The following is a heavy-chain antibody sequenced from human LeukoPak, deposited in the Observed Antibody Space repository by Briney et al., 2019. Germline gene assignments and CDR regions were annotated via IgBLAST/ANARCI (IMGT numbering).Heavy chain of an antibody. Sequence: SGGSLRLSCTASGFTFGDYAMSWVRQAPGKGLEWGGFIRSKAYGGTTEYAASVKGRFTISRDDSKSIAYLQMNSLKTEDTAVYYCTRGGYCSSTSCYDYYGMDVWGKGTTVTVSS. J-gene: IGHJ6*04. D-gene: IGHD2-2*01. CDR2: IRSKAYGGTT. CDR1: GFTFGDYA. V-gene: IGHV3-49*04. CDR3: TRGGYCSSTSCYDYYGMDV.